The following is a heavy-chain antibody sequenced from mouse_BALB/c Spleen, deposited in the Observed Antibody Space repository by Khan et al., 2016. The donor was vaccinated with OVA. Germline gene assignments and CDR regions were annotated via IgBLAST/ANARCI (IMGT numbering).Heavy chain of an antibody. J-gene: IGHJ3*01. CDR3: ARGVYGTGGAF. V-gene: IGHV1-81*01. D-gene: IGHD1-1*01. Sequence: QVQLQQSGPELVKPGASVKMSCKASGYTFTDYVLTWVKQRTGQGLEWIGEIYPGSGDTYYNEKFKGKATLTADKSSDTAYTQLSSLPSEDSAVSFCARGVYGTGGAFWGQGTLVTVAA. CDR1: GYTFTDYV. CDR2: IYPGSGDT.